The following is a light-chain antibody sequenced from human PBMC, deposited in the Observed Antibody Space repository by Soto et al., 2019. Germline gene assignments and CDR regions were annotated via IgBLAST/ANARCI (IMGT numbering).Light chain of an antibody. Sequence: SSELTQPPSVSVSPGQTASITCSGDKLGNKAACWYQQKAGQSPVLVIYENNKRPSGIPERFSGSNSGNTATLTISGTQAMDEADYYCQAWDSGTLVFGGGTKLTVL. V-gene: IGLV3-1*01. J-gene: IGLJ2*01. CDR2: ENN. CDR3: QAWDSGTLV. CDR1: KLGNKA.